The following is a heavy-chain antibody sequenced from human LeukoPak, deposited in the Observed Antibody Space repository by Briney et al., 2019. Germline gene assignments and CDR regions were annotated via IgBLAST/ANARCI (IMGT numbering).Heavy chain of an antibody. Sequence: SETLSLTCAVYGGSFSGYYWSWIRQPPGKGLEWIGEINHSGSTNYNPSLKSRVTISVDTSKNQFSLKLSSVTAADTAVYYCARGPDYYDSSGGDYRGQGTLVTVSS. CDR1: GGSFSGYY. J-gene: IGHJ4*02. V-gene: IGHV4-34*01. CDR2: INHSGST. D-gene: IGHD3-22*01. CDR3: ARGPDYYDSSGGDY.